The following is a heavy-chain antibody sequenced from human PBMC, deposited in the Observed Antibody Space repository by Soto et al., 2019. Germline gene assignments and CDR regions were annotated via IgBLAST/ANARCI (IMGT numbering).Heavy chain of an antibody. CDR1: GYTFTSYA. D-gene: IGHD2-15*01. J-gene: IGHJ3*02. CDR2: INAGNGNT. CDR3: ARVRLGYCRGVSSPPLDAFDI. Sequence: ASVKVSCKASGYTFTSYAMHGVRQAPGQRLEWMGWINAGNGNTKYSQKFQGRVTITRDTSASTAYMELSSLRSEDTAVYYCARVRLGYCRGVSSPPLDAFDIGGKGKMVTVSS. V-gene: IGHV1-3*01.